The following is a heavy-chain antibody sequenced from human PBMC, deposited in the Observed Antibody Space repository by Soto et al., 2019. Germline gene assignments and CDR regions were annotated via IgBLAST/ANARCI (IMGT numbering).Heavy chain of an antibody. CDR2: IYYRGST. Sequence: QVQLQESGPGLVKPSQTLSLTCTVSGGSISSGGYYWSWIRQHPGKGLEWIGYIYYRGSTYYNPSLKSRVTISVDTSKNQFSLKLSSVTAADTAVYYCARGVTYYDILTGYSLFDYWGQGTLVTVSS. CDR3: ARGVTYYDILTGYSLFDY. CDR1: GGSISSGGYY. J-gene: IGHJ4*02. D-gene: IGHD3-9*01. V-gene: IGHV4-31*03.